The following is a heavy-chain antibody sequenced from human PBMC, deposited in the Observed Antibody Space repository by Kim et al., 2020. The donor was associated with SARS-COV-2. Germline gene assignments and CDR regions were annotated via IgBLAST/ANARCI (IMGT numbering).Heavy chain of an antibody. CDR2: IYYSGST. J-gene: IGHJ4*02. D-gene: IGHD2-2*01. CDR1: GGSISSYY. CDR3: ARGPLGSTSPHVQY. V-gene: IGHV4-59*13. Sequence: SETLSLTCTVSGGSISSYYWSWIRQPPGKGLEWIGYIYYSGSTNYNPSLKSRVTISVDTSKNQFSLKLSSVTAADTAVYYCARGPLGSTSPHVQYWGQGTLVTVSS.